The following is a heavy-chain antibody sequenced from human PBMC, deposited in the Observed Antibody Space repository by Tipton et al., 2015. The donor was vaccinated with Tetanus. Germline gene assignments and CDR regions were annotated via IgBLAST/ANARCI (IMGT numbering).Heavy chain of an antibody. D-gene: IGHD6-13*01. CDR1: GGSFSGYY. V-gene: IGHV4-34*01. J-gene: IGHJ4*02. CDR2: INHSGST. Sequence: TLSLTCAVYGGSFSGYYWSWIRQPPGKGLEWIGEINHSGSTNYNPSLKSRVTISVDTSKNQFSLKLSSVTAADTAVYYCARAPIVWPRRGGTAGGSSWYHFDYWGQGTLVTVSS. CDR3: ARAPIVWPRRGGTAGGSSWYHFDY.